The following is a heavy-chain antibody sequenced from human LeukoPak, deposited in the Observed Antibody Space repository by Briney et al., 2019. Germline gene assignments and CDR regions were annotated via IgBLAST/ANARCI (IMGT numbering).Heavy chain of an antibody. D-gene: IGHD4-23*01. CDR1: GFTFSSYA. Sequence: PGGSLRLSCAASGFTFSSYAMSWVRQAPGKGLEWVSAISGSGGSTYYADSVKGRFTISRDNSKNTLYLQMNSLRAEDTAVYYCAKDGVLRWYRFEYFQHWGQGTLVTVSS. CDR3: AKDGVLRWYRFEYFQH. J-gene: IGHJ1*01. V-gene: IGHV3-23*01. CDR2: ISGSGGST.